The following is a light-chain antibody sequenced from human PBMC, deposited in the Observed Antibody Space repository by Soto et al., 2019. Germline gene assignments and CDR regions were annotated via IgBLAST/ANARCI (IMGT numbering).Light chain of an antibody. V-gene: IGKV3-20*01. CDR2: GAS. J-gene: IGKJ3*01. CDR3: QQYGSSPPQIA. CDR1: QNVSSSY. Sequence: EIVLTQSPGTLSLSPGERATLSCRASQNVSSSYLAWYQQKPGQAPRLLIYGASSRATGIPDRFSGSGSGTDFTLTISRLEPEDFAVYYCQQYGSSPPQIAFGPGTKVDIK.